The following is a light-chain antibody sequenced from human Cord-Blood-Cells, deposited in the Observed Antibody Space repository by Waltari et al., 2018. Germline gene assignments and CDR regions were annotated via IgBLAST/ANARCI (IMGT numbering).Light chain of an antibody. V-gene: IGLV6-57*03. CDR1: SGSIASNY. CDR2: EDN. J-gene: IGLJ3*02. CDR3: QSFDSTLCV. Sequence: NFMLTQHHSVSESPGKTITISCTRSSGSIASNYVQWYHQRPGSATNTVIYEDNQRTTGLPGRCSGSLDRPSTSAAHTICVIKTEDEAAYFGQSFDSTLCVFGQATNLTVV.